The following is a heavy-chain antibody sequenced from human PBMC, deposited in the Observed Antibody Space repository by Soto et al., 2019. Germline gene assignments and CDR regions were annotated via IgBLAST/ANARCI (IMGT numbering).Heavy chain of an antibody. Sequence: EVQLVESVGGVVRPGGSLRLSCAASGFTFDDYGMSWVRQAPGKGLEWVSGINWNGGARGYADSVKGRFTISRDSAKNSLYMQMNSLRAEYTALYYCAKVVGVYNGYDLDAFFDYWGQGTLVTVSS. CDR1: GFTFDDYG. CDR3: AKVVGVYNGYDLDAFFDY. CDR2: INWNGGAR. J-gene: IGHJ4*02. D-gene: IGHD5-12*01. V-gene: IGHV3-20*04.